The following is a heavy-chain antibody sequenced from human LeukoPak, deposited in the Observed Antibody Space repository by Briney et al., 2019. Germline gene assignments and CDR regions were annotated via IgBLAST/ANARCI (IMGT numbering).Heavy chain of an antibody. J-gene: IGHJ4*03. CDR1: GFTFSSYA. Sequence: GGSLRLSCAASGFTFSSYAMSWVRQAPGKGLEWVSVISGSGGTTYSADSVRGRFTISRDISKSTLYLQMNSLRAEDTAAYYCARERGNSGGNTNGYFDYWGQGTLVTVSS. V-gene: IGHV3-23*01. CDR3: ARERGNSGGNTNGYFDY. D-gene: IGHD4-23*01. CDR2: ISGSGGTT.